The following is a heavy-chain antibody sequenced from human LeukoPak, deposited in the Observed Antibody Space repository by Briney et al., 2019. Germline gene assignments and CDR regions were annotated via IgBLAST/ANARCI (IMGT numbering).Heavy chain of an antibody. CDR1: GGSISSGSYY. Sequence: SQTLSLTCTVSGGSISSGSYYWSWIRQPAGKGLEWIGRIYTSGSTNYNPSLKSRVTISVDTSKNQFSLKLSSVTAADTAVYYCARVDTAMGQTPYDAFDIRGQGTMVTVSS. D-gene: IGHD5-18*01. V-gene: IGHV4-61*02. CDR2: IYTSGST. J-gene: IGHJ3*02. CDR3: ARVDTAMGQTPYDAFDI.